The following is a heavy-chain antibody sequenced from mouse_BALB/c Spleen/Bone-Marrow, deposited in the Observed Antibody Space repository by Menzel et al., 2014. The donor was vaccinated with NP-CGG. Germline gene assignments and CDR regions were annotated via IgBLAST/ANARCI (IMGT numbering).Heavy chain of an antibody. Sequence: QVQLQQSGAELARPGASVKLSCKASGYTLTSYWMQWVKQRPGQGLEWIGAIYPGDGDTRYTQKFKGKATLTADKSSSTAYMQLSSLASEDSAVYYCARTTMITTGGYYAMDYWGQGTSVTASS. J-gene: IGHJ4*01. CDR1: GYTLTSYW. D-gene: IGHD2-4*01. CDR3: ARTTMITTGGYYAMDY. CDR2: IYPGDGDT. V-gene: IGHV1-87*01.